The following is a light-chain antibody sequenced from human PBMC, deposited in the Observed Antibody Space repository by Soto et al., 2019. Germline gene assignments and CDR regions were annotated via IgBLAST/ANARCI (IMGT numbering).Light chain of an antibody. V-gene: IGKV3-20*01. CDR2: GAS. CDR1: QSISSSY. CDR3: QQYGSSPRT. Sequence: VMQQAPATLSVSPDARATLSCRASQSISSSYLAWYQKKPGQAPRLLMYGASTRATGIPDRFSGSGSGTDFTLTISRLEPEDFAVYYCQQYGSSPRTFGQGTKVDIK. J-gene: IGKJ1*01.